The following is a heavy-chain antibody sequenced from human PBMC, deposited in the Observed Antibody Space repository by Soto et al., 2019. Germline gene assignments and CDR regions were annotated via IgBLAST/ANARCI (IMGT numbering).Heavy chain of an antibody. CDR1: GDSVSSNRAA. CDR3: SRDYVGGLAAPSGCLYY. J-gene: IGHJ4*02. CDR2: TYYRSKLYN. V-gene: IGHV6-1*01. D-gene: IGHD3-10*02. Sequence: SQTLSLTCAISGDSVSSNRAAWNWIRQTASRGLEWLGRTYYRSKLYNDYAVSVKSRITINPDTSKNQLYLQLNSVTTEYTAVYYCSRDYVGGLAAPSGCLYYWGQGSLVTSSS.